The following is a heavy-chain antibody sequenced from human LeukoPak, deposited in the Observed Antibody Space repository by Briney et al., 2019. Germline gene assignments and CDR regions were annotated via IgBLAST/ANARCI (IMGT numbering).Heavy chain of an antibody. D-gene: IGHD3-22*01. V-gene: IGHV1-69*13. J-gene: IGHJ4*02. CDR3: ALRFWSSGYFFDY. Sequence: ASVKVSCKASGGTFSSYAISWVRQAPGQGLEWMGGIIPIFGTANYAQKFQGRVTITADESTSTAYMELSSLRSEDTAVYYCALRFWSSGYFFDYWGQGTLVTVSS. CDR1: GGTFSSYA. CDR2: IIPIFGTA.